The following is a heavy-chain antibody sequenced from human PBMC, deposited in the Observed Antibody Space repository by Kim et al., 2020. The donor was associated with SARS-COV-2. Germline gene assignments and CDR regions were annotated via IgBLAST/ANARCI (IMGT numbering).Heavy chain of an antibody. J-gene: IGHJ4*01. CDR1: GFTFDDYA. D-gene: IGHD2-2*01. CDR2: ISWNSGSI. V-gene: IGHV3-9*01. Sequence: GGSLRLSCAASGFTFDDYAMHWVRQAPGKGLEWVSGISWNSGSIGYADSVKGRFTISRDNAKNSLYLQMNSLRAEDTALYYCAKGAGYCSSTSCYAIDY. CDR3: AKGAGYCSSTSCYAIDY.